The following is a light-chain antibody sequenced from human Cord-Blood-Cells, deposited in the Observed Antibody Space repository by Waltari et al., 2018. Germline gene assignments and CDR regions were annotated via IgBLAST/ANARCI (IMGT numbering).Light chain of an antibody. Sequence: SALTQPASVSGSPGQSITISCTGTSSAVGSYNLVSWYQQHPGKAPKLMIYEGSKRPSGVSNRFSGSKSGNTASLTISGLQAEDEADYYCCSYAGSWVFGGGTKLTVL. V-gene: IGLV2-23*01. J-gene: IGLJ3*02. CDR3: CSYAGSWV. CDR2: EGS. CDR1: SSAVGSYNL.